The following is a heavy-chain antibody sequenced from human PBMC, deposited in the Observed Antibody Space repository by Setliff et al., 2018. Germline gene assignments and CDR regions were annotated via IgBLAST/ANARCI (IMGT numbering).Heavy chain of an antibody. CDR2: VDRSGNT. Sequence: SETLSLTCTLSGDSISRSTYYWGWIRQSPGKGLDWIGTVDRSGNTFYNPSLRSRVTISVDTSKNQISLKLTSVSAADTAVYYCARRDSTSYYGYSFDFWGRGTLVNRLL. J-gene: IGHJ4*02. D-gene: IGHD3-22*01. V-gene: IGHV4-39*01. CDR3: ARRDSTSYYGYSFDF. CDR1: GDSISRSTYY.